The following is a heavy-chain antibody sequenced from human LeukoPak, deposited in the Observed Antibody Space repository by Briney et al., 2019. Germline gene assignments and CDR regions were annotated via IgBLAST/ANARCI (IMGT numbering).Heavy chain of an antibody. V-gene: IGHV3-21*01. Sequence: GGSLRLSCAASGFTFSSYSMNWVRQAPGKGLEWVSSISSSSSYMYYADSVKGRFTISRDNAKNSLYLQMNSLRAEDTAVYYCAREPLYYYDSSGYYLYYFDYWGQGTLVTVSS. CDR1: GFTFSSYS. CDR3: AREPLYYYDSSGYYLYYFDY. CDR2: ISSSSSYM. D-gene: IGHD3-22*01. J-gene: IGHJ4*02.